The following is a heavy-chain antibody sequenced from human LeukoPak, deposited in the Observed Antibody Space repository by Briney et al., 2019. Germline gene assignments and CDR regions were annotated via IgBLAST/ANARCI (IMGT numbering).Heavy chain of an antibody. Sequence: SETLSLTCAVYGGSFSGYYWSWIRQPPGEGLEWIGEINHSGSTNYNPSLKSRVTISVDTSKNQFSLKLSSVTAADTAVYYCARGAVPAAIYYWGQGTLVTVSS. CDR1: GGSFSGYY. J-gene: IGHJ4*02. D-gene: IGHD2-2*02. V-gene: IGHV4-34*01. CDR3: ARGAVPAAIYY. CDR2: INHSGST.